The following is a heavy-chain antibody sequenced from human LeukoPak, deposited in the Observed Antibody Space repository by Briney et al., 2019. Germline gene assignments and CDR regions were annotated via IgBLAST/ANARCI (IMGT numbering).Heavy chain of an antibody. J-gene: IGHJ4*02. Sequence: GGSLRLSCAASGFTFDDYGMSWVRQAPGKGLEWVSAISGSGGSTYYADSVKGRFTISRDNSKNTLYLQMNSLRAEDTAVYYCAKSPSYGSGSYYPFDYWGQGTLVTVSS. V-gene: IGHV3-23*01. CDR1: GFTFDDYG. CDR2: ISGSGGST. CDR3: AKSPSYGSGSYYPFDY. D-gene: IGHD3-10*01.